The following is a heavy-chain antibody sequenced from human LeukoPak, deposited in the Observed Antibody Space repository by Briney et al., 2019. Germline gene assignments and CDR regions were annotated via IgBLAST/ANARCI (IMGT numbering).Heavy chain of an antibody. D-gene: IGHD3-22*01. J-gene: IGHJ3*02. CDR3: ARVPTLDSSGPHDAFDI. CDR2: ISLIGGST. V-gene: IGHV3-23*01. CDR1: GFTFSSYA. Sequence: GGSLRLSCAASGFTFSSYAMSWVRQPPGKGLEWVSTISLIGGSTYYADSVKGRFTISRDNAKNSLYLQMNSLRAEDTAVYYCARVPTLDSSGPHDAFDIWGQGTMVTVSS.